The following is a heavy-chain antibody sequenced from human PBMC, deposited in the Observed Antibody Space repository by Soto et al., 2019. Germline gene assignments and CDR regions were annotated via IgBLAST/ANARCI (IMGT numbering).Heavy chain of an antibody. CDR1: GGSFSNYY. CDR2: INPSGVT. D-gene: IGHD4-17*01. J-gene: IGHJ6*02. CDR3: ARGRMTTVTTYYYVMDV. Sequence: PSETLSLTCGVYGGSFSNYYWSWIRQSPGKGLEWIGEINPSGVTNSNPSLKSRVTISVDTSKNEFSLNLSSVTAADTAVYYCARGRMTTVTTYYYVMDVWGQGTTVTVSS. V-gene: IGHV4-34*01.